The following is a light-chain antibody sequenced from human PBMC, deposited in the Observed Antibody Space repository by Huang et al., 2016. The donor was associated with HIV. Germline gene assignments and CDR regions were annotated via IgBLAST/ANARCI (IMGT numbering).Light chain of an antibody. CDR3: HQRAGWPL. V-gene: IGKV3-11*01. J-gene: IGKJ4*02. Sequence: EVVLTQSPATLSLSPGERATLSGRPSQTISSYLAWYQHKPGQPPRLLIYDTSKRATGSPARFSGSGSGTDFTLTISSLEPEDFAFYYCHQRAGWPLFGGGTKVEIK. CDR2: DTS. CDR1: QTISSY.